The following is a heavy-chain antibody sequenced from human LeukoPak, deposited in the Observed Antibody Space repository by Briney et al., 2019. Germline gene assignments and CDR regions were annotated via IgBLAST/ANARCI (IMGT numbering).Heavy chain of an antibody. V-gene: IGHV3-23*01. D-gene: IGHD6-19*01. CDR3: AKDHRGQWLVPGAHFDY. J-gene: IGHJ4*02. CDR1: GSTFSSYA. Sequence: QPGGSLRLSCAASGSTFSSYAMSWVRQAPGKGLEWVSAISGSGDSTHYADSVKGRFTISRDNSKNTLYLQMNSLRAEDTAIYYCAKDHRGQWLVPGAHFDYWGQGTLVTVSS. CDR2: ISGSGDST.